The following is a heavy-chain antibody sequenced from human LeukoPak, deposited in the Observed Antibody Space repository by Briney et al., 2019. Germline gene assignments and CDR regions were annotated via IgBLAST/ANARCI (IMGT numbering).Heavy chain of an antibody. Sequence: ASVKVSCKASGYTFTGYYMHWVRQAPGQGLEWMGRINPNSGGTNYAQKFQGRVTMTRDTSISTAYMELSRLRSDDTAVYYCARGDTIFGVVMGGNYYYYYMDVWGKGTTVTVSS. J-gene: IGHJ6*03. CDR1: GYTFTGYY. CDR2: INPNSGGT. D-gene: IGHD3-3*01. V-gene: IGHV1-2*06. CDR3: ARGDTIFGVVMGGNYYYYYMDV.